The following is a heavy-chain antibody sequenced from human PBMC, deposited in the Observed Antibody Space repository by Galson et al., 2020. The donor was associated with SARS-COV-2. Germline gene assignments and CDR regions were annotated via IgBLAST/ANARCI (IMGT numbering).Heavy chain of an antibody. D-gene: IGHD1-26*01. CDR3: ARDMVVGATSYFDH. J-gene: IGHJ4*02. Sequence: GGFLRLSCEASGFTFSPSTMNWARQAPGKGLEWVSYITGSSSYISYADSVKGRFTVSRDNAKNSLFLQMNSLRAEDTAVYYCARDMVVGATSYFDHWGQGTLVTVSS. V-gene: IGHV3-21*01. CDR2: ITGSSSYI. CDR1: GFTFSPST.